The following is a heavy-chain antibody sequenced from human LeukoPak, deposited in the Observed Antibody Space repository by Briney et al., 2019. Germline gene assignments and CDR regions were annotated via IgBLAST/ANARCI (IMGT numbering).Heavy chain of an antibody. CDR3: ARPGYTYVYYPSRDPDYFDY. D-gene: IGHD5-18*01. CDR1: GGSISSSNYY. J-gene: IGHJ4*02. V-gene: IGHV4-39*01. CDR2: IYYSGDT. Sequence: SETLSLTCIVSGGSISSSNYYWGWIRQPPWKGLEWIGSIYYSGDTYYNPSLKSRVTMSVDTSKNQFSLKLSAVTAADTAVYYCARPGYTYVYYPSRDPDYFDYWGQGTLVTVSS.